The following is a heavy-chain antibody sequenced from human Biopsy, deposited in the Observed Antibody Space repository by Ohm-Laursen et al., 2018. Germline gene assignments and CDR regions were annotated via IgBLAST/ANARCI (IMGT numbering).Heavy chain of an antibody. Sequence: SVKVSCKASGYTFAGYYLHWVRQAPGHGLEWMGWSNPNSGNANYAQSFQGRLTVTRDTSISTAYMELTSLTFDDTAIYYCARVPAYPSIDGYYGLDLWGQGTTVIVSS. CDR2: SNPNSGNA. J-gene: IGHJ6*02. D-gene: IGHD3-9*01. CDR1: GYTFAGYY. V-gene: IGHV1-2*02. CDR3: ARVPAYPSIDGYYGLDL.